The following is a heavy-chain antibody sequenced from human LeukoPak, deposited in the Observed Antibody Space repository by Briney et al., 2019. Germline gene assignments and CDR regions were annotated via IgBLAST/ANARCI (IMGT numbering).Heavy chain of an antibody. CDR1: GGSISSYY. J-gene: IGHJ4*02. D-gene: IGHD3-22*01. CDR3: ARGSYYYDSSGYYFFDY. Sequence: SETLSLTCTVSGGSISSYYWSWIRPPPGKGLEWIGYIYYSGSTNYNPSLKSRVTISVDTSKNQFSLKLSSVTAADTAVYYCARGSYYYDSSGYYFFDYWGQGTLVTVSS. V-gene: IGHV4-59*01. CDR2: IYYSGST.